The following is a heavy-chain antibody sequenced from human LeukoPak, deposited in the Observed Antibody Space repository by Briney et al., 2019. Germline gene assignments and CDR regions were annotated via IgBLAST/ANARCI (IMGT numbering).Heavy chain of an antibody. CDR1: GFTFSSYA. Sequence: GGSLRLSCAASGFTFSSYAMTWVRQAPGKGLEWVSVISGSGGSTHYADSVKGRFTISRDNSKNTLFLQMNSLRAEDTALYFCAKGGYCSSSSCPMDVWGQGTTVTVSS. CDR3: AKGGYCSSSSCPMDV. D-gene: IGHD2-2*01. J-gene: IGHJ6*02. CDR2: ISGSGGST. V-gene: IGHV3-23*01.